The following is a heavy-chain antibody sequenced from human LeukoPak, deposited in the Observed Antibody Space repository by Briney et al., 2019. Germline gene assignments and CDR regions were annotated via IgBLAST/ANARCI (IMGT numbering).Heavy chain of an antibody. CDR3: ARVVRFPDTLGGNWFDP. CDR2: FDPEDGET. Sequence: ASVKVSCKVSGYTLTELSMHWVRQAPGKGLEWMGGFDPEDGETIYAQKFQGRVTMTEDTSTDTAYMELSSLRSEDTAVYYCARVVRFPDTLGGNWFDPWGQGTLVTVSS. D-gene: IGHD4-17*01. V-gene: IGHV1-24*01. J-gene: IGHJ5*02. CDR1: GYTLTELS.